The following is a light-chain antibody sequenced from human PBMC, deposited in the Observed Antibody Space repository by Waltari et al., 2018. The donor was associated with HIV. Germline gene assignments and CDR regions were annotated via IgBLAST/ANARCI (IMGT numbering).Light chain of an antibody. CDR3: QQHNSFPIP. Sequence: VQMTQSPSPLSAPVGERATIICRASEGIGSDLARFQQKRGKAPKRLTFAGSTLQSGVPLRFSGSGSGTLFTLTITSLQPEDFATYFCQQHNSFPIPFGGGTKV. V-gene: IGKV1-17*01. J-gene: IGKJ4*01. CDR1: EGIGSD. CDR2: AGS.